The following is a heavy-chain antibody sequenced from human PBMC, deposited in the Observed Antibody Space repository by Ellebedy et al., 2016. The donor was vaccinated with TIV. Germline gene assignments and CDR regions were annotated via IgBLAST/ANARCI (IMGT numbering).Heavy chain of an antibody. V-gene: IGHV4-39*01. D-gene: IGHD6-6*01. CDR2: IYYSGRT. CDR3: ARLAYSSSSRDYYYGMDV. CDR1: GGSISSSSYY. J-gene: IGHJ6*02. Sequence: SETLSLXXTVSGGSISSSSYYWGWIRQPPGKGLEWIGSIYYSGRTYYNPSLKSRVIISVDTSKNQFSLRLSSVTAADTAVHYCARLAYSSSSRDYYYGMDVWGQGTTVTVSS.